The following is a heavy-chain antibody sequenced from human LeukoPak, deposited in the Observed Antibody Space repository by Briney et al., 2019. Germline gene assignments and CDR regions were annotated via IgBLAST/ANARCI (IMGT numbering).Heavy chain of an antibody. CDR3: ARDITGAHDAFDI. CDR1: GFTFSSYN. Sequence: PGGSLRLSCAASGFTFSSYNMNWVRQAPGKGLEWVSSISSSSSYIYYADSVKGRFTISRDNAKNSLYLQMNSLRAEDTAVYYCARDITGAHDAFDIWGQGTMVTVSS. V-gene: IGHV3-21*01. D-gene: IGHD1-20*01. CDR2: ISSSSSYI. J-gene: IGHJ3*02.